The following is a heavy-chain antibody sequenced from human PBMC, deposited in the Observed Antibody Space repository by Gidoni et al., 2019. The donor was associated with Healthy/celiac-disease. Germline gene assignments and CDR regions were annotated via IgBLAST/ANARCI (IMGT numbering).Heavy chain of an antibody. CDR1: GGSISSGSYH. J-gene: IGHJ5*02. CDR3: ARGFNWFDP. CDR2: IYTSGST. V-gene: IGHV4-61*02. Sequence: QVQLQESGPGLVKPSQTLSITCTVSGGSISSGSYHWSWIRQPAGKGREWIGRIYTSGSTNYNPSLKSRVTISVDTSKNQFSLKLSSVTAADTAVYYCARGFNWFDPWGQGTLVTVSS.